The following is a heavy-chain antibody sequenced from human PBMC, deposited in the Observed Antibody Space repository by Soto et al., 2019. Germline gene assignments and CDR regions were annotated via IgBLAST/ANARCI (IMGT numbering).Heavy chain of an antibody. V-gene: IGHV4-34*01. CDR1: GGSFSGYY. J-gene: IGHJ5*02. CDR3: ARGRVAVASVEYNWFDP. Sequence: SETLSLTCAVYGGSFSGYYWSWIRQPPGKGLEWIGEINHSGSTNYNPSLKSRVTISVDTSKNQFSLKLSSVTAADTAVYYCARGRVAVASVEYNWFDPWGQGTLVTVSS. D-gene: IGHD6-19*01. CDR2: INHSGST.